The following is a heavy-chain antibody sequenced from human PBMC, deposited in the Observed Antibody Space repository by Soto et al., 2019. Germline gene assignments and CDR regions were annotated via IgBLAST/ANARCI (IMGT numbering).Heavy chain of an antibody. CDR2: IWYDGSNK. Sequence: VQLVESGGGVVQPGTSLRLSCVASVSTFSNYGMHWVRQAPGKGPQWVAVIWYDGSNKSYGESVKGRFTISRDNSKNTLYLDINSLRAEDTAVYYCARDGGSHGPSYFDSWGQGSLVIVSS. V-gene: IGHV3-33*01. J-gene: IGHJ4*02. CDR1: VSTFSNYG. CDR3: ARDGGSHGPSYFDS. D-gene: IGHD3-16*01.